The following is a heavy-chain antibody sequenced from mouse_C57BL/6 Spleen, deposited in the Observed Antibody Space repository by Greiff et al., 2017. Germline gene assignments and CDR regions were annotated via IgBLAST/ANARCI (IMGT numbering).Heavy chain of an antibody. CDR2: IYPGDGDT. CDR1: GYAFSSSW. J-gene: IGHJ2*01. V-gene: IGHV1-82*01. Sequence: QVQLQQSGPELVKPGASVKISCKASGYAFSSSWMNWVKQRPGKGLEWIGRIYPGDGDTNYNGKFKGKATLTADKSSSTAYMQLSSLTSEDSAVYFCARYVNCFDYWGQGTTLTVSS. CDR3: ARYVNCFDY.